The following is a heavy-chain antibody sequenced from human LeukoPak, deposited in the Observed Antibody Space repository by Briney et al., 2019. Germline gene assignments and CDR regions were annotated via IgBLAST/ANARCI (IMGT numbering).Heavy chain of an antibody. V-gene: IGHV3-74*01. CDR3: VRDKEVVTGIGWFDP. J-gene: IGHJ5*02. Sequence: PGGSLTLSCAASGFTFSNYWMHWVRQAPGKGLVWVSRIDSDGKSTNYADSVKGRFTISRDNAKNTLYLQMKSLRVEDTAVYYCVRDKEVVTGIGWFDPWGQGTLVTVSS. CDR1: GFTFSNYW. D-gene: IGHD2-21*02. CDR2: IDSDGKST.